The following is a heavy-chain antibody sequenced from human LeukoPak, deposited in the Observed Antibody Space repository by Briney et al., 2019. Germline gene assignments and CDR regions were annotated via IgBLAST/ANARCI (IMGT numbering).Heavy chain of an antibody. Sequence: GGSLRLSCAASGFTFSSYSMNWVRQAPGKGLEWVGRIKCKADGETIDYAAPVKGRFTFSRDDSKNMLYLQMNSLKSEDTAVYYCSTLTSRGLSDSWGQGTLVTVSS. CDR2: IKCKADGETI. CDR1: GFTFSSYS. J-gene: IGHJ4*02. V-gene: IGHV3-15*07. D-gene: IGHD1-20*01. CDR3: STLTSRGLSDS.